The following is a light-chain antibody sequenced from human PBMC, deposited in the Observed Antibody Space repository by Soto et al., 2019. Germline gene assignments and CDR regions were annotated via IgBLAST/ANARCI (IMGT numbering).Light chain of an antibody. CDR2: GAS. J-gene: IGKJ4*01. CDR1: QGVTTN. Sequence: EIVMTQSPATLSVSPGERATLSCRASQGVTTNLAWYQQKPGQAPRLLIYGASTRATGIPARFSGSGSGTEFTPPISSLQSEDFAVYYCQQTNTWPLTFGGGTKVE. CDR3: QQTNTWPLT. V-gene: IGKV3-15*01.